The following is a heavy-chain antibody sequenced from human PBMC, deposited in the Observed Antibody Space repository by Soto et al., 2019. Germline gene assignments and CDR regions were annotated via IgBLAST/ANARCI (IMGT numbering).Heavy chain of an antibody. J-gene: IGHJ5*02. V-gene: IGHV4-30-4*01. D-gene: IGHD4-17*01. CDR3: ARETRTTSNWFDP. CDR1: GGSISSGEYF. Sequence: PSETLSLTCTVSGGSISSGEYFWSWIRPPPGKGLEWIGHIYYSGSTSYNPSLKSRVTISLDTSRNQFSLKLSSVTATDTAVYYCARETRTTSNWFDPWGQGTLVTVSS. CDR2: IYYSGST.